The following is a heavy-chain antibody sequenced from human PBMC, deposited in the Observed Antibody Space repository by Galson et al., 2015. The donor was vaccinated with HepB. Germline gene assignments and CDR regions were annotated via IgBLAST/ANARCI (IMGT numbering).Heavy chain of an antibody. J-gene: IGHJ4*01. D-gene: IGHD3-16*01. V-gene: IGHV3-30-3*01. Sequence: SLRLSCAVSGFMLSNYAMHWVRQAPGKGLEWVALVSFEGNNKYYADSVKGRFTISRDISKNILFLQMDSLRADDTAVYYCAKGSYYDKNGLPPNDYWGHGTLVTVSS. CDR1: GFMLSNYA. CDR2: VSFEGNNK. CDR3: AKGSYYDKNGLPPNDY.